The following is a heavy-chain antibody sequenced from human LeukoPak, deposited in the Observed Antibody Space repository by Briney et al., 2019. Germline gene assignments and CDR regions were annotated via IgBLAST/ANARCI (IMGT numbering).Heavy chain of an antibody. CDR1: GFTFSDYA. CDR3: YRDGSGCAFVAFDF. V-gene: IGHV3-30-3*01. Sequence: PGSFLRLSCAASGFTFSDYAMHWARQAPGKGLVWVAVLSYGGTKTYYADSVKGRFTISTDNSTNSMFLQKNSLRAEDTPVYHCYRDGSGCAFVAFDFWGQGTMVSVSS. CDR2: LSYGGTKT. D-gene: IGHD3-3*01. J-gene: IGHJ3*01.